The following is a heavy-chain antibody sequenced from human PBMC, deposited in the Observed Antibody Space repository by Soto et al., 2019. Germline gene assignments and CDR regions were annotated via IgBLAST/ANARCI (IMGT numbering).Heavy chain of an antibody. CDR1: GGSITSSSYY. CDR2: LYYSGSN. V-gene: IGHV4-39*01. CDR3: TRHAHYDFSSGSYPMGEDRFDP. Sequence: QLQLRESGPGLVKPSETLSLTCSVSGGSITSSSYYWGWIRQPPGKGLEWIGRLYYSGSNYYNPCLKSRVTIPGDTSKNQFTLKLNAVTAADTAFYYVTRHAHYDFSSGSYPMGEDRFDPWGQGTLVTVSS. D-gene: IGHD3-3*01. J-gene: IGHJ5*02.